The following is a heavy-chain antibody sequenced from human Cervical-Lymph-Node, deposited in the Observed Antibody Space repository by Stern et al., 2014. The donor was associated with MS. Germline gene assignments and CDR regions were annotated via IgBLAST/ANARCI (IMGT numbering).Heavy chain of an antibody. CDR3: ARDKEAHYFDS. Sequence: QVQLVQSGAEERKPGSSVKVSCKASGCTFSNLAIRWLRQAPGQGLEWMGGIIPMFGAANYAQKFQGTVTITADESTNTVYMELSSLRSEDAALYYCARDKEAHYFDSWGQGTLVTVSS. J-gene: IGHJ4*02. CDR2: IIPMFGAA. V-gene: IGHV1-69*01. CDR1: GCTFSNLA.